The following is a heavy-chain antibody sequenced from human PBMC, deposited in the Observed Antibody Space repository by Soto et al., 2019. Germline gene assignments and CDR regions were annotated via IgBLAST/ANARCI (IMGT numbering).Heavy chain of an antibody. D-gene: IGHD3-16*01. V-gene: IGHV4-61*01. J-gene: IGHJ4*02. CDR3: AREEKQLSRYGGDFDD. CDR2: IYYIGTT. Sequence: SETLSLTCSVSDGSVNSGNYYWSWIRQPPGKGLEWIGHIYYIGTTDYNPSLKSRVTISVDTSKNQFSLKVTSVTAADTAVYFCAREEKQLSRYGGDFDDWGQGILVTVS. CDR1: DGSVNSGNYY.